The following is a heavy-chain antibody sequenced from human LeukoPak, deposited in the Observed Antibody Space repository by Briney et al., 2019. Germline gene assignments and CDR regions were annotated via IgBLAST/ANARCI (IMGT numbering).Heavy chain of an antibody. J-gene: IGHJ3*02. CDR2: INSDGSST. Sequence: GGSLRLSCAASGFTFSNYWMHWVRQGPGKGLEWVSRINSDGSSTSYADSVKGRFTISRDNAKNTLYLQMNSLRAEDTAVYYCARDGPSEQWLVKEGDAFDIWGQGTMVTVSS. D-gene: IGHD6-19*01. CDR1: GFTFSNYW. V-gene: IGHV3-74*01. CDR3: ARDGPSEQWLVKEGDAFDI.